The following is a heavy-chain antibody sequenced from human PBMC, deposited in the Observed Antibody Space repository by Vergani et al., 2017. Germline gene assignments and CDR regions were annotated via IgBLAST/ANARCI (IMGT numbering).Heavy chain of an antibody. CDR2: IQFDGSNQ. D-gene: IGHD3-16*01. J-gene: IGHJ4*02. V-gene: IGHV3-30*02. CDR3: AKHFRGWGSDY. CDR1: GFTLSNYD. Sequence: QVQLVESGGGVVQRGGSLRLSCAMSGFTLSNYDMQWIRQGPGKGLEFVAFIQFDGSNQYYADSVKGRFTLSRDFSKNTLYLQMNNLRTDDTATYYCAKHFRGWGSDYWGQGTQVIVSS.